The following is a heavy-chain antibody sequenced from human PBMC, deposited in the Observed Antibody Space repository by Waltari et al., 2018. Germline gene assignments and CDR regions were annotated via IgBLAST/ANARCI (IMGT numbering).Heavy chain of an antibody. CDR1: GGSFSGYY. Sequence: QVQLQQWGAGLLKPSETLSLTCAVYGGSFSGYYWSWIRQPPGKGVEWIGEINHSGSTNYNPSLKSRVTISVDTSKNQFSLKLSSVTAADTAVYYCARGLRQWLAKLLFDYWGQGTLVTVSS. CDR3: ARGLRQWLAKLLFDY. J-gene: IGHJ4*02. CDR2: INHSGST. V-gene: IGHV4-34*01. D-gene: IGHD6-19*01.